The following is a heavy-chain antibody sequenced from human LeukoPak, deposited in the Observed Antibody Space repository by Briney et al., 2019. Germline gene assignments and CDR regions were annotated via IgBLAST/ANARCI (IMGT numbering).Heavy chain of an antibody. CDR2: ISSSGSNL. D-gene: IGHD3-10*01. CDR3: ARRQSEWFGEFNYYYGMDV. Sequence: PGGSLRLSCAASGFSFSTYAMNCVRQAPGKGLEWVSYISSSGSNLYYAVSVKGRFTISSDNAKNSLYLQMNSLRAEDTAVYYCARRQSEWFGEFNYYYGMDVWGQGTTVTVSS. V-gene: IGHV3-48*04. J-gene: IGHJ6*02. CDR1: GFSFSTYA.